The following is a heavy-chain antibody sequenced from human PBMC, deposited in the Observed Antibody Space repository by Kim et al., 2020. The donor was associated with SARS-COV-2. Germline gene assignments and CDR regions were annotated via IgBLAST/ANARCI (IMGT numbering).Heavy chain of an antibody. CDR2: IHYSGST. V-gene: IGHV4-39*01. Sequence: SETLSRTCTVSGGSVSSSTYYWGWFRQPPGKGLEWIATIHYSGSTHYNPSLKSRATLSVATSKKQFSLSLTSVTAADTAVYFCARHLEYYYYYMDVWGKGTTVTVSS. CDR3: ARHLEYYYYYMDV. CDR1: GGSVSSSTYY. J-gene: IGHJ6*03.